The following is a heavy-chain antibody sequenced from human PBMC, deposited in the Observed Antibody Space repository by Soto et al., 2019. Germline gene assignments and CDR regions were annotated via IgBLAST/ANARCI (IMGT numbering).Heavy chain of an antibody. V-gene: IGHV3-48*02. Sequence: LRMSCASCRIIDRSCSLNWVCQAPGKGLEWVSYISSSTSTLYYADSVRGRFTISRDNAGNSLYLQMNSLRDEYTAVYYCTRATHLDYSGQVTLVSVPS. CDR3: TRATHLDY. CDR1: RIIDRSCS. J-gene: IGHJ4*02. CDR2: ISSSTSTL.